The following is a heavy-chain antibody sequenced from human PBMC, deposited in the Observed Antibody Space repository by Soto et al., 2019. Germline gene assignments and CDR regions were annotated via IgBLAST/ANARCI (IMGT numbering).Heavy chain of an antibody. D-gene: IGHD3-3*01. V-gene: IGHV3-15*01. Sequence: VGSLTLSCAASGFTFSNAWMSWVRQAPGTGLEWVGRIKSKTDGGTTDYAAPVKGIFTISREDSKNTLYLQMNSLRAEDTAVYYCARGVLGFLEWFTVDYWGQGTLVTVSS. CDR2: IKSKTDGGTT. CDR1: GFTFSNAW. J-gene: IGHJ4*02. CDR3: ARGVLGFLEWFTVDY.